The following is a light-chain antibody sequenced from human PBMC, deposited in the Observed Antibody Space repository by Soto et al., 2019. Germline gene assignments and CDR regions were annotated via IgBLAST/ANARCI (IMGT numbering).Light chain of an antibody. J-gene: IGLJ1*01. CDR2: DVN. CDR1: SSDVGGYNS. V-gene: IGLV2-14*01. Sequence: QSALTQPASVSGSPGQSITISCTGTSSDVGGYNSVSWYQQYPGKAPKLMIHDVNSRPSGVSYRFSGSKSGNTASLTISGLQAEDEAEYSCRSYTSSSSYVFGSGTKVTVL. CDR3: RSYTSSSSYV.